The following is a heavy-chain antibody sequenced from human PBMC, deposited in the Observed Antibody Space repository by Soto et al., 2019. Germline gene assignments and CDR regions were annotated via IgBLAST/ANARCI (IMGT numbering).Heavy chain of an antibody. Sequence: SQTLSLTCVISGDSVSSNSAAWNWIRQSPSRGLEWLRRTYYRSKWYNDYAVSVKSRITINPDTSKNQFSLQLNSVTPEDTAVYYCARDYYDSSGYYHYPKDAFDIWGQGTMVTV. J-gene: IGHJ3*02. CDR3: ARDYYDSSGYYHYPKDAFDI. CDR1: GDSVSSNSAA. CDR2: TYYRSKWYN. V-gene: IGHV6-1*01. D-gene: IGHD3-22*01.